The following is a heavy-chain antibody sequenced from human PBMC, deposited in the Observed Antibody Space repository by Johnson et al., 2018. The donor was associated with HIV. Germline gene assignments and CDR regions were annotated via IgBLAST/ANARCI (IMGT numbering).Heavy chain of an antibody. CDR1: GFTFSSYA. D-gene: IGHD3-10*01. CDR3: ARGSLVRGVTHAFDI. CDR2: ISYDGSNK. Sequence: QVQLVESGGGVVQPGRSLRLSCAASGFTFSSYAMHWVRQAPGKGLEWVAVISYDGSNKYYADSVKGRFTISRDNSKNTLYLQMNSLRAEDTAGYYCARGSLVRGVTHAFDIWGQGTMVTVSS. V-gene: IGHV3-30-3*01. J-gene: IGHJ3*02.